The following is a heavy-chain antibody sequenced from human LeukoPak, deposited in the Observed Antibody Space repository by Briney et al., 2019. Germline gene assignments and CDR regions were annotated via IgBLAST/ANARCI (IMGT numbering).Heavy chain of an antibody. J-gene: IGHJ2*01. CDR1: GGTFSSYA. V-gene: IGHV1-69*01. Sequence: SVKVSCTASGGTFSSYAISWVRQAPGQGLEWMGGIVPILGTASYAQKFQGRVTITADESTSTAFMELSSLRADDTAVYYCASNVWLRGGDYWYFDLWGRGTLVTVSS. CDR2: IVPILGTA. D-gene: IGHD5-18*01. CDR3: ASNVWLRGGDYWYFDL.